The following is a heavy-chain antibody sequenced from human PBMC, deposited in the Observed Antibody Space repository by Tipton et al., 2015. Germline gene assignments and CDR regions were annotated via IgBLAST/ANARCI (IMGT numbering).Heavy chain of an antibody. CDR3: VNDLHTVALD. CDR1: GFSVRGND. V-gene: IGHV3-53*05. D-gene: IGHD4-23*01. CDR2: ISTEGTT. J-gene: IGHJ4*02. Sequence: SLRLSCAASGFSVRGNDMSWVRQAPGQGLEWVSFISTEGTTIYADSVKGRFTISRDNAKNTLYLQMSSLRAEDTAVYYCVNDLHTVALDWGQGTLVTVSS.